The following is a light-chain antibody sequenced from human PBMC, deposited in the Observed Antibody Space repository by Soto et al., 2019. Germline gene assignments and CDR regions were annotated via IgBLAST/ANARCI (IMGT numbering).Light chain of an antibody. CDR1: QSVSSSY. V-gene: IGKV3-20*01. J-gene: IGKJ1*01. CDR2: GTS. Sequence: EIMLTQSPGTLALSPWGRAALSVSASQSVSSSYLAWYQQKPGQAPRFLIYGTSSRATGIPDRFSGSGSGTDFSLTISRLEPEDFAVYYCHQYGSSPTTLGQGTKV. CDR3: HQYGSSPTT.